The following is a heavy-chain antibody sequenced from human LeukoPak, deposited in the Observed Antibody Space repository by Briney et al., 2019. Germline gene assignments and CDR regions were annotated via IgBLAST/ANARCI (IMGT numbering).Heavy chain of an antibody. J-gene: IGHJ5*02. CDR3: ARGLVVPAAIANWFDP. CDR1: RYTFTSYA. D-gene: IGHD2-2*01. V-gene: IGHV1-3*01. Sequence: GASVKVSCKASRYTFTSYAMHWVRQAPGQRLEWMGWINAGNGNTKYSQKFQGRVTITRDTSASTAYMELSSLRSEDTAVYYCARGLVVPAAIANWFDPWGQGTLVTVSS. CDR2: INAGNGNT.